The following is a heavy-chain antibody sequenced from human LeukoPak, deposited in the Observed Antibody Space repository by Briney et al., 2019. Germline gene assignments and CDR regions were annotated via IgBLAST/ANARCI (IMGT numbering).Heavy chain of an antibody. Sequence: ASVKVSCKASGYSFTSYGISWVRQAPGQGLEWMGWISAYNGNTNYAQKLQGRVTITRDTSASTAYMELSSLRSEDMAVYYCARAEYYYDSSGLNLYYFDYWGQGTLVTVSS. D-gene: IGHD3-22*01. J-gene: IGHJ4*02. CDR2: ISAYNGNT. V-gene: IGHV1-18*03. CDR1: GYSFTSYG. CDR3: ARAEYYYDSSGLNLYYFDY.